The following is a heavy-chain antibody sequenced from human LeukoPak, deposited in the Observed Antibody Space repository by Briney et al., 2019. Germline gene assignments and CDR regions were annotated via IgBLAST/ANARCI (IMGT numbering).Heavy chain of an antibody. V-gene: IGHV1-18*01. J-gene: IGHJ5*02. CDR1: GYTFTSYD. Sequence: ASVKVSCKASGYTFTSYDINWVRQATGQGLEWMGWISAYNGNTNYAQKLQGRVTMTTDTYANIASDDTAVYYCARGAAAADNWFDPWGQGTLVTVSS. CDR3: ARGAAAADNWFDP. CDR2: ISAYNGNT. D-gene: IGHD6-13*01.